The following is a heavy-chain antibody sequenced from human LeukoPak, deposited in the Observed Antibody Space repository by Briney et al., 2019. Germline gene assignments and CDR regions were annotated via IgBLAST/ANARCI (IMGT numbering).Heavy chain of an antibody. J-gene: IGHJ6*02. V-gene: IGHV1-24*01. Sequence: ASVKVSCKASGYTFTGYYMHWVRQAPGKGLEWMGGFDPEDGETIYAQKFQGRVTMTEDTSTDTAYMELSSLRSEDTAVYYCATDRSGRFYGMDVWGQGTTVTVSS. CDR2: FDPEDGET. CDR3: ATDRSGRFYGMDV. CDR1: GYTFTGYY.